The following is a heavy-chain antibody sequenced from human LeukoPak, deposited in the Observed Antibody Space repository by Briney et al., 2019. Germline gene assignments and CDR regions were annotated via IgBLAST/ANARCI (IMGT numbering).Heavy chain of an antibody. CDR1: GASISIGDYY. V-gene: IGHV4-30-4*08. J-gene: IGHJ4*02. CDR2: IYDSGST. D-gene: IGHD3-3*01. CDR3: ARWAIFGVA. Sequence: SQTLSLTCTVSGASISIGDYYWSWIRQPPGKGLEWIVYIYDSGSTDYNPSVKSRLTISVDTSKNQLSRKLTSVTAADTAVYYCARWAIFGVAWGQGTLVTVSP.